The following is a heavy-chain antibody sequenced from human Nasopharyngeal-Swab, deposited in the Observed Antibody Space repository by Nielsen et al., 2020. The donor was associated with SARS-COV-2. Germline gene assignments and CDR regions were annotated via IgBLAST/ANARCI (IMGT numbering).Heavy chain of an antibody. CDR1: GYNFATYW. CDR3: ARLPTRAASGRGAFDI. J-gene: IGHJ3*02. Sequence: KVSCKASGYNFATYWIGWVRQMPGEGLRWMGLIYPGDSDTRYSPSLQGQVTISADRSITTAYLQWSSLKASDTAMYYCARLPTRAASGRGAFDIWGQGTMVTVSS. CDR2: IYPGDSDT. D-gene: IGHD6-13*01. V-gene: IGHV5-51*01.